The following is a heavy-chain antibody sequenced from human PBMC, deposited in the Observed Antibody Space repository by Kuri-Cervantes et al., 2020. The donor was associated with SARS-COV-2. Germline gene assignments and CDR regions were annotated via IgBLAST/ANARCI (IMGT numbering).Heavy chain of an antibody. V-gene: IGHV3-30-3*01. D-gene: IGHD6-13*01. CDR3: ARSARAAGTYYYYGMDV. CDR2: ISYDGSNK. Sequence: LSLTCAASGFTFSSYDMHWVRQAPGKGLEWVAVISYDGSNKYYADSVKGRFTISRDNSKNTLYLQMNSLRAEDTAVYYCARSARAAGTYYYYGMDVWGQGTTVTVSS. J-gene: IGHJ6*02. CDR1: GFTFSSYD.